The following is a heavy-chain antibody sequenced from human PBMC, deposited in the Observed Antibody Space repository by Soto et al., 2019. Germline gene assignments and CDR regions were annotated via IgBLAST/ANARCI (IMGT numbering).Heavy chain of an antibody. CDR1: GYTFTNYG. Sequence: QVQLVQSGVEVKKPGASVKVSCNTMGYTFTNYGLSWVRQAPGEGLEWLGWISAYNGHTKYAQKVQDRVTLTTDTSASTAYLELRSLRSDGTAIYYFVRGDGGYFDNWGQGTLVLVSS. D-gene: IGHD2-15*01. CDR2: ISAYNGHT. CDR3: VRGDGGYFDN. J-gene: IGHJ4*02. V-gene: IGHV1-18*01.